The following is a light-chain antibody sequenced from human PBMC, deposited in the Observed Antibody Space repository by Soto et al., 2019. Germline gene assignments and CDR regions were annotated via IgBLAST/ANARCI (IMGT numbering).Light chain of an antibody. J-gene: IGKJ1*01. V-gene: IGKV1-5*01. CDR1: QSISSW. CDR3: QQYNSYLWT. CDR2: DAS. Sequence: DILMIQFPSTLSASVGDRVTITCRASQSISSWLAWYQQKPGKAPKLLIYDASSLESGVPSRFSGSGSGTEFTLTISSLQPDDFATYYCQQYNSYLWTFGQGTKVDIK.